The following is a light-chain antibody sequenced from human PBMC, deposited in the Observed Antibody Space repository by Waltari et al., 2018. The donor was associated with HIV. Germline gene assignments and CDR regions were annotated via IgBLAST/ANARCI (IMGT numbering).Light chain of an antibody. V-gene: IGLV1-47*01. CDR1: SSNIGRSY. CDR3: AAWDDSLSGRV. J-gene: IGLJ3*02. CDR2: GSN. Sequence: QSVLTQPPSASGTPGQRVTISCSGSSSNIGRSYIYWYQQLPGTAPKLLIYGSNQRPSGVPYRVSGAKSGTSASLAISGLRSEDEADYYCAAWDDSLSGRVFGGGTKLTVL.